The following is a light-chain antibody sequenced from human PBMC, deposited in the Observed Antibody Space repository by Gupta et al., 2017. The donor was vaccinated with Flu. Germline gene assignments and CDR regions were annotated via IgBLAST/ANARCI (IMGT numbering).Light chain of an antibody. CDR3: SSYTYTNTLWV. CDR2: EVG. J-gene: IGLJ3*02. Sequence: SSGHVGYNYVSWYQQHPGRAPKLVIFEVGKRPSGVSNRFSGSNSGNTTSATITRLEPEDEDDDYYSSYTYTNTLWVFGGGTKLTVL. CDR1: SSGHVGYNY. V-gene: IGLV2-14*01.